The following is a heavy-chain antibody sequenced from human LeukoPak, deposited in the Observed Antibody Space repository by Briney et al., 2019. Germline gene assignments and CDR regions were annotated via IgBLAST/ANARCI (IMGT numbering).Heavy chain of an antibody. CDR3: AKVWVAAGTIDY. CDR2: ISYDGSNK. Sequence: PGGSLRLSCAASGFTFSSYGMHWVRQAPGKGLEWVAVISYDGSNKYYADSVKGRFTISRDNSKNTLYLQMNSLRAEDTAVYYCAKVWVAAGTIDYWGQGTLVTVSS. V-gene: IGHV3-30*18. CDR1: GFTFSSYG. D-gene: IGHD6-13*01. J-gene: IGHJ4*02.